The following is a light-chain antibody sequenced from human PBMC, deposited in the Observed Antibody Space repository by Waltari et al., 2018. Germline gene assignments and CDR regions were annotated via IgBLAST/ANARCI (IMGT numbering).Light chain of an antibody. Sequence: EIVMTQSPATLSVSPGEGATLSCRASQSVSSNLAWYQHKPGQAPRLLIFGASRRAFGIPARFSGSGSGTEFTLTISSLQSEDFALYYCQQYHDWPPYTFGQGTKLEIK. CDR1: QSVSSN. CDR3: QQYHDWPPYT. V-gene: IGKV3-15*01. J-gene: IGKJ2*01. CDR2: GAS.